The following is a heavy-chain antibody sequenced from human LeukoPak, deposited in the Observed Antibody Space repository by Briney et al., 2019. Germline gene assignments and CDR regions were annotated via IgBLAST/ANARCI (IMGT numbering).Heavy chain of an antibody. CDR1: GFIFSQYS. CDR2: IRSSSET. CDR3: ARDAGNSGYGCDL. J-gene: IGHJ5*02. Sequence: GSLRLSCAASGFIFSQYSMNWVRQAPGKGLEWVSHIRSSSETFYADSVKGRFTISRDNARNSLYLQMNNLRGEDTAIYYCARDAGNSGYGCDLWGQGTLVTVSS. D-gene: IGHD5-12*01. V-gene: IGHV3-48*01.